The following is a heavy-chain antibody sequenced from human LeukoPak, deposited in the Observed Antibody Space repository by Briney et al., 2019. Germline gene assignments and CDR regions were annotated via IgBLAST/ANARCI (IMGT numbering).Heavy chain of an antibody. CDR1: GFTFSNYA. J-gene: IGHJ4*02. CDR2: ISGGGGST. D-gene: IGHD3-10*01. Sequence: GGSLRLSCAASGFTFSNYAMSWVRQAPGKGLEWVSGISGGGGSTYYADSVKGRFTISRDNSKNTLNLQMSSLRAEDTAVYYCAKDLSRSPGAEDYWGQGTLVTVSS. CDR3: AKDLSRSPGAEDY. V-gene: IGHV3-23*01.